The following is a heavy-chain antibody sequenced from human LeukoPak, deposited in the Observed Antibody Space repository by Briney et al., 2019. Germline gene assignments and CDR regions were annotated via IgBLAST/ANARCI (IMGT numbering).Heavy chain of an antibody. D-gene: IGHD4-11*01. Sequence: SLRLSCAASGFTFDDYAMHWVRQAPGKGLEWVSGISWNSGSIGYADSVKGRFTISRDNAKNSLYLQMNSLRAEDTALYYCAKVGYGNYYFDYWGQGTLVTVSS. CDR2: ISWNSGSI. CDR3: AKVGYGNYYFDY. CDR1: GFTFDDYA. J-gene: IGHJ4*02. V-gene: IGHV3-9*01.